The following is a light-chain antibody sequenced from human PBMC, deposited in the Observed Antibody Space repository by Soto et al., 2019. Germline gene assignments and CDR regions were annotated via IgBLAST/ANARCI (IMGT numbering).Light chain of an antibody. V-gene: IGKV3-15*01. J-gene: IGKJ4*01. Sequence: EIVMTQSPATLSVSPGERATLSCRASQSIGGTLAWYQQKPGQAPRLLFYGASTRATGIPARFSGSGSGTEFTLTISSLQSEDFAVYYCQQFHNWPPLTFGGGTKVDIK. CDR1: QSIGGT. CDR2: GAS. CDR3: QQFHNWPPLT.